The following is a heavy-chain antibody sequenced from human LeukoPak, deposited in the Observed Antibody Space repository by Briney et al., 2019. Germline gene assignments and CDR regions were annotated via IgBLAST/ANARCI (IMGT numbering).Heavy chain of an antibody. CDR2: IYTSGST. CDR1: GGSISSGSYY. Sequence: KSSETLSLTCTVSGGSISSGSYYWSWIRQPAGKGLEWIGRIYTSGSTSYNPSLKSRVTISVDTSKNQFSLKLSSVTAADTAVYYCARGVVEMAIKSARDDAFDIWGQGTMVTVSS. J-gene: IGHJ3*02. CDR3: ARGVVEMAIKSARDDAFDI. V-gene: IGHV4-61*02. D-gene: IGHD5-24*01.